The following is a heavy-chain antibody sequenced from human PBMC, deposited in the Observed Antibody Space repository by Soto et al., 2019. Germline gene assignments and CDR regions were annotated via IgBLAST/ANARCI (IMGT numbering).Heavy chain of an antibody. CDR2: IIPIFGTA. V-gene: IGHV1-69*13. CDR3: ARAPFGDKYYYDSSGYYADY. CDR1: GGTFSSYA. D-gene: IGHD3-22*01. J-gene: IGHJ4*02. Sequence: RASVKVSCKASGGTFSSYAISWVRQAPGQGLEWMGGIIPIFGTANYAQKFQGRVTITADESTSTAYMELSSLRSEDTAVYYCARAPFGDKYYYDSSGYYADYWGQGTLVTVSS.